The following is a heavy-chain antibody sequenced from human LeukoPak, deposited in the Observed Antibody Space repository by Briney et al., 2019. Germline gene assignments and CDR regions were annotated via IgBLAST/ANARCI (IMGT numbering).Heavy chain of an antibody. Sequence: GGSLRLSCAASGFTFSSYSMNWVRQAPGKGLKWVSSISSSSSYIYYADSVKGRFTISRDNAKNSLYLQMNSLRAEDTAVYYCARSPIAVAGLDAFDIWGQGTMVTVSS. CDR3: ARSPIAVAGLDAFDI. CDR2: ISSSSSYI. D-gene: IGHD6-19*01. V-gene: IGHV3-21*01. J-gene: IGHJ3*02. CDR1: GFTFSSYS.